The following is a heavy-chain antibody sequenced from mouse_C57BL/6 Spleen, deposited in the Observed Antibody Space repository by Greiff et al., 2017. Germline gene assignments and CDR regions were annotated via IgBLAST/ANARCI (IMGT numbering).Heavy chain of an antibody. Sequence: VQLQESGPGLVQPSQCLFISCTVSGFSLTSYGVHWVRQSPGKGLEWLGVIGSGGSTDYNAAFISRLSISKDKSKSQVFFKMNSMQADDTTIYYCDRDSEWDEGAMDYWGQGTSVTVSS. CDR3: DRDSEWDEGAMDY. D-gene: IGHD4-1*01. CDR2: IGSGGST. CDR1: GFSLTSYG. J-gene: IGHJ4*01. V-gene: IGHV2-2*01.